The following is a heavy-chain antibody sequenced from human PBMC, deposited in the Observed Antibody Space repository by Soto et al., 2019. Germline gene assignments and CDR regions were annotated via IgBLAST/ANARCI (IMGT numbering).Heavy chain of an antibody. CDR3: ARGGLTIFGVVTPFDP. CDR1: GYTFTSYG. J-gene: IGHJ5*02. D-gene: IGHD3-3*01. V-gene: IGHV1-18*01. CDR2: ISAYNGNT. Sequence: ASVKVSCKASGYTFTSYGISWVRHAPGQGLEWMGWISAYNGNTNYAQKLQGRVTMTTDTSTSTAYMELRSLRSDDTAVYYCARGGLTIFGVVTPFDPWGQGTLVTVSS.